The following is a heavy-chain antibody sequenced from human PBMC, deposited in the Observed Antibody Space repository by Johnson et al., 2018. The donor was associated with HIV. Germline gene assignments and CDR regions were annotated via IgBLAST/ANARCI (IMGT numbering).Heavy chain of an antibody. CDR3: ARGYGGNYDAFDI. J-gene: IGHJ3*02. CDR1: GFTFSSYA. V-gene: IGHV3-NL1*01. D-gene: IGHD4-23*01. Sequence: QVQLVESGGGVVQPGRSLRLSCAASGFTFSSYAMYWVRQAPGKGLEWVSVIYSGGSTKYADSVKGRFTISRDNSKNTLYLQMNSLRAEDTAVYYCARGYGGNYDAFDIWGQGTMVTVSS. CDR2: IYSGGST.